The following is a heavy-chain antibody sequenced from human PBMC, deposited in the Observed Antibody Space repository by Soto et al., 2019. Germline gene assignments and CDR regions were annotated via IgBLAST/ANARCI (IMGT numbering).Heavy chain of an antibody. V-gene: IGHV4-4*02. CDR1: SGSISSGNW. J-gene: IGHJ4*02. D-gene: IGHD5-12*01. CDR2: ISRSGNT. CDR3: VRNGGYDFDF. Sequence: QVQLQESVPGLVKPSETLSLTCAVSSGSISSGNWWIWVRQSPGKGLEWIGEISRSGNTNYRPSLKSRVTISVDKSKNQFSLKMTSVTAAATAVYYCVRNGGYDFDFWGKGTLVTVSS.